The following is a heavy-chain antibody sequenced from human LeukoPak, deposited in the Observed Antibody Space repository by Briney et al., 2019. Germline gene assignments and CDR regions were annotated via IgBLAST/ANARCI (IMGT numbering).Heavy chain of an antibody. CDR3: ARGHNFGRLHPFDY. J-gene: IGHJ4*02. Sequence: GGSLRLSCAASGFTVSSNYMSWVRQAPGKGLEWVSVIYSGGSTYYADSVKGRFTISRDNSKNTLYLQMNSLRAEVTAVYYCARGHNFGRLHPFDYWGQGTLVTVSS. CDR2: IYSGGST. D-gene: IGHD3-9*01. CDR1: GFTVSSNY. V-gene: IGHV3-66*01.